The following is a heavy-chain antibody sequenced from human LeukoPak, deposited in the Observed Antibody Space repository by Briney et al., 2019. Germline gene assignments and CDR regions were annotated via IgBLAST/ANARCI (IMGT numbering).Heavy chain of an antibody. Sequence: ASETLSLTCTVSGGSISSSSYYWGWIRQPPGKGLEWIGSIYYSGSTYYNPSLKSRVTISVDTSKNQFSLKLSSVTAADTAVYYCARGIRCRPCYYYYYYMDVWGKGTTVTVSS. CDR3: ARGIRCRPCYYYYYYMDV. J-gene: IGHJ6*03. V-gene: IGHV4-39*07. CDR1: GGSISSSSYY. CDR2: IYYSGST. D-gene: IGHD4-17*01.